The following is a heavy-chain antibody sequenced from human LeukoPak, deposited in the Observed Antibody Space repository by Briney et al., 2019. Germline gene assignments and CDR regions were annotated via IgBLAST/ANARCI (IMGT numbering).Heavy chain of an antibody. CDR3: AREESWMFDY. CDR2: ISSRADTI. Sequence: PGRSLRLSCAASGFTFSSYETHWVRQAPGKGLEWLSYISSRADTIYYADSVAGRFTISRDNAKNSLYLQMNSLRAEDTAVYFCAREESWMFDYWGQGTLVTVSS. D-gene: IGHD2-2*03. J-gene: IGHJ4*02. CDR1: GFTFSSYE. V-gene: IGHV3-48*03.